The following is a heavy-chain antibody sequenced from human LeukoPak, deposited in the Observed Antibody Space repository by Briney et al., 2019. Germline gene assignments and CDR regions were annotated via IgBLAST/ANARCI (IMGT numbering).Heavy chain of an antibody. D-gene: IGHD3-22*01. V-gene: IGHV3-30*18. CDR1: GFTFSSYG. CDR3: AKDFDYYDSSGYYYGYFDY. Sequence: GGSLRLSCAASGFTFSSYGMHWVRQAPGKGLEWVAVISYDGSNKYYADSVKGRFTISRDNSKNTLYLQMNNLRAEDTAVYYCAKDFDYYDSSGYYYGYFDYWGQGTLVTVSS. J-gene: IGHJ4*02. CDR2: ISYDGSNK.